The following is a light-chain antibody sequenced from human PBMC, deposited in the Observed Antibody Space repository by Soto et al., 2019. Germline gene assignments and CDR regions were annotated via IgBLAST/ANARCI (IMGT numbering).Light chain of an antibody. V-gene: IGKV3-15*01. CDR3: QQYNNWPLFT. Sequence: EIVMTQSPATLSVSPGERATLSCRASQSVSSNLAWYQQKPGQAPRLLIYGASTRATGIPARFSGSWSGTEFTRTISSLQSEDFAVYYCQQYNNWPLFTFGPGTKVDIK. J-gene: IGKJ3*01. CDR2: GAS. CDR1: QSVSSN.